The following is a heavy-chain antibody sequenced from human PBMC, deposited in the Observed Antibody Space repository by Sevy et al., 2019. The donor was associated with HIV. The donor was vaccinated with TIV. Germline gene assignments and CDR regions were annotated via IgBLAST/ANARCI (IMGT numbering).Heavy chain of an antibody. CDR1: GYTFTTYG. CDR3: ARSTQVAGRSNWFDP. J-gene: IGHJ5*02. Sequence: SVKVSCKASGYTFTTYGISWVRQAPGQGLEWMGWISTYNTVRNSAQKFHDRVTMTIDTSTSTAYMELRSLRSDDTAVYYCARSTQVAGRSNWFDPWGQGTLVTVSS. D-gene: IGHD6-19*01. CDR2: ISTYNTVR. V-gene: IGHV1-18*01.